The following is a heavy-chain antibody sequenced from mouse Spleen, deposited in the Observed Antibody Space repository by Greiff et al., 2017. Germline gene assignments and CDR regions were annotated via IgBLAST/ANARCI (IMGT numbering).Heavy chain of an antibody. J-gene: IGHJ3*01. CDR1: GYSFTSYY. CDR2: IYPGSGNT. V-gene: IGHV1-66*01. CDR3: ARDRYGNYAY. D-gene: IGHD2-10*02. Sequence: QVQLQQSGPELVKPGASVKISCKASGYSFTSYYIHWVKQRPGQGLEWIGWIYPGSGNTKYNEKFKGKATLTADTSSSTAYMQLSSLTSEDSAVYYCARDRYGNYAYWGQGTLVTVSA.